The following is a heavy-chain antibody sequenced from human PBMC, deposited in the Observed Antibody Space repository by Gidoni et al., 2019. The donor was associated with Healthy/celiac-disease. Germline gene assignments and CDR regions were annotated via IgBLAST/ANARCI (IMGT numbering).Heavy chain of an antibody. D-gene: IGHD3-9*01. CDR1: GFTFGSYW. J-gene: IGHJ3*02. Sequence: EVQLVESGGGAVQPGGSLRPSCAPAGFTFGSYWMSWVRQAPGKGLEWGANIKQDGSEKYYVDSVKGRFTISRANAKNSLYLQMNSLRAEDTAVYYCARDYGDTIFSRAFDIWGQGTMVTVSS. CDR3: ARDYGDTIFSRAFDI. CDR2: IKQDGSEK. V-gene: IGHV3-7*01.